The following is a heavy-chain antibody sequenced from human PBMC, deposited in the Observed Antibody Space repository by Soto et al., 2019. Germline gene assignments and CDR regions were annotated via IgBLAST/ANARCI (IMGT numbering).Heavy chain of an antibody. V-gene: IGHV4-31*03. CDR3: ARARLRAVYAFDF. CDR1: GVSITSGAYY. Sequence: SETLPLTCTLSGVSITSGAYYWTWVRQHPGKGLEWIGYIYYNGNTYFSPSLKSRLTISIDTSKNQFSLKLSSVTAADTAMYYCARARLRAVYAFDFWGQGTMVT. D-gene: IGHD4-17*01. J-gene: IGHJ3*01. CDR2: IYYNGNT.